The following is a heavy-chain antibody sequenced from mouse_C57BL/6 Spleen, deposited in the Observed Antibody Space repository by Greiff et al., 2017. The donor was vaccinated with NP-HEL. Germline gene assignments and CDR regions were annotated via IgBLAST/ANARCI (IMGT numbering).Heavy chain of an antibody. Sequence: QVQLKQPGAELVRPGSSVKLSCKASGYTFTSYWMHWVKQRPIQGLEWIGNIDPSDSETHYNQKFKDKATLTVDKSSSTAYMQLSSLTSEDSAVYYCARKRDSSGWDYWGQGTTLTVSS. V-gene: IGHV1-52*01. D-gene: IGHD3-2*02. CDR3: ARKRDSSGWDY. CDR2: IDPSDSET. J-gene: IGHJ2*01. CDR1: GYTFTSYW.